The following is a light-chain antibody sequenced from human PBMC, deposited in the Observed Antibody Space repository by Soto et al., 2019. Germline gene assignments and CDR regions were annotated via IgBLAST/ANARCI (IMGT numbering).Light chain of an antibody. Sequence: DIQMTQSPTSLSASVGDRVTITCRARQGIRNYVAWYQQIPGKAPKLLIYAASTLQSGVPSRFSGSGSGTAFTLTINGLQPEDVATYSCQKYSSVPVFGPGTKVEIK. J-gene: IGKJ3*01. CDR3: QKYSSVPV. CDR2: AAS. V-gene: IGKV1-27*01. CDR1: QGIRNY.